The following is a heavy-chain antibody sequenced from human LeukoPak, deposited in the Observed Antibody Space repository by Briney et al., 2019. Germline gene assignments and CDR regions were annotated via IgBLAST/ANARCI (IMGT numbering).Heavy chain of an antibody. V-gene: IGHV4-59*01. CDR3: ARIQTSSSWGHFDY. CDR2: IYYSGST. Sequence: SETLSLTCTVSGGSISSYYWSWIRQPPGKGLEWIGYIYYSGSTNYNPSLKSRVTISVDTSKNQFSLKLSSVTAADTAVYYCARIQTSSSWGHFDYWGQGTLVTVSS. D-gene: IGHD6-13*01. J-gene: IGHJ4*02. CDR1: GGSISSYY.